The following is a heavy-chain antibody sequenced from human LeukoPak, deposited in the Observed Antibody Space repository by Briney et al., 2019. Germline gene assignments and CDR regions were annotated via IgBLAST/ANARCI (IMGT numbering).Heavy chain of an antibody. D-gene: IGHD3-22*01. CDR3: ARRPYYYDSLDY. CDR1: GFSFSNYE. V-gene: IGHV3-48*03. CDR2: LSSSGVTI. Sequence: PGGSLRLSCAASGFSFSNYEMNWVRQAPGKGLEWVAYLSSSGVTIHYADSVKGRFTISRDNAKTSLYLQMNSLRAEDTALYYCARRPYYYDSLDYWGQGTLVTVSS. J-gene: IGHJ4*02.